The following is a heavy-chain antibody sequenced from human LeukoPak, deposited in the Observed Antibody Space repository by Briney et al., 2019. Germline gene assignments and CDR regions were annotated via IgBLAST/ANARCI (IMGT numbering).Heavy chain of an antibody. CDR1: GYTFSSYD. D-gene: IGHD6-19*01. Sequence: ASVKVSCKATGYTFSSYDISWVRQAPGQGLEWMGWISAYNGNTNYAQKLQGRVTMTTDTSTSTAYLELRSLRSEDTAVYYCARGEKVRLEIDPWGQGTLVTVSS. CDR2: ISAYNGNT. J-gene: IGHJ5*02. V-gene: IGHV1-18*01. CDR3: ARGEKVRLEIDP.